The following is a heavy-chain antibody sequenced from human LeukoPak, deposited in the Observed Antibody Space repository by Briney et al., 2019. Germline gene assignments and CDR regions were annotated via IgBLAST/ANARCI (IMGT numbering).Heavy chain of an antibody. CDR2: ISGSGGST. V-gene: IGHV3-23*01. Sequence: GGSLRLSCAASGFTFNSYAMSWVRQAPGKGLEWVSAISGSGGSTYYADSVKGRFTISRDNSKNTLYLQMTSLRVEDTAVYYCAKGGYCSSTSCLAIYWGQGTVVTVSS. CDR1: GFTFNSYA. D-gene: IGHD2-2*01. CDR3: AKGGYCSSTSCLAIY. J-gene: IGHJ4*02.